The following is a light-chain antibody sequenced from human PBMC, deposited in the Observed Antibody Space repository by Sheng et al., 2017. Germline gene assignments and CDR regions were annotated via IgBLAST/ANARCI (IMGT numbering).Light chain of an antibody. CDR2: GAS. J-gene: IGKJ2*01. Sequence: EIVLTQSPATLSLSPGERATLSCRASQSVSNKLAWYQQKPGQAPRLLIYGASTRATGIPDRFSGSGSGTDFTLTISRLEPEDFAVYYCQQYGSSPRYTFGQGTKLEIK. CDR3: QQYGSSPRYT. CDR1: QSVSNK. V-gene: IGKV3-20*01.